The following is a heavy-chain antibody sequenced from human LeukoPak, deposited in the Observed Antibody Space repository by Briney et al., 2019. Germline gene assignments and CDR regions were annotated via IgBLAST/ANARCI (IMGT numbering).Heavy chain of an antibody. CDR3: TRHTGYISGQYSNYEDS. V-gene: IGHV4-39*01. CDR2: IYYTGST. CDR1: GGSITNTKYY. Sequence: PSETLSLTCTLSGGSITNTKYYWAWIRQPRGSGLERIGRIYYTGSTYYNPSLKSRVTISVDTSKNQFSLKLRSVTAADTALYYCTRHTGYISGQYSNYEDSWGQGTLVTVSS. J-gene: IGHJ4*02. D-gene: IGHD4-11*01.